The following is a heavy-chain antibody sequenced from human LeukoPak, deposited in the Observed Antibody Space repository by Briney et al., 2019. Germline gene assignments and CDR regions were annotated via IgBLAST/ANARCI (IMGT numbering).Heavy chain of an antibody. CDR3: ARQDHFWSGFAFDI. D-gene: IGHD3-3*01. CDR1: GGPISSSSYY. V-gene: IGHV4-39*01. Sequence: SETLSLTCTVSGGPISSSSYYWGWIRQPPGKGLEWIGSIYYSGSTYYNPSLKSRVTISVDTSKNQFSLKLSSVTAADTAVYYCARQDHFWSGFAFDIWGQGTMVTVSS. J-gene: IGHJ3*02. CDR2: IYYSGST.